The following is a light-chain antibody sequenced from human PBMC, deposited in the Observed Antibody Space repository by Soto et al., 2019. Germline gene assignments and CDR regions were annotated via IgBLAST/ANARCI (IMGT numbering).Light chain of an antibody. V-gene: IGKV1-39*01. CDR1: QIISTY. CDR3: QQSYTFPYT. Sequence: DIHMTQSPSSLSASVGDRVTITCRASQIISTYLNWYQQRAGLAPRLLIYAASSLQSGVPPRFSGSGSGTDFTLTISSLRPEDFATYYCQQSYTFPYTFGQG. CDR2: AAS. J-gene: IGKJ2*01.